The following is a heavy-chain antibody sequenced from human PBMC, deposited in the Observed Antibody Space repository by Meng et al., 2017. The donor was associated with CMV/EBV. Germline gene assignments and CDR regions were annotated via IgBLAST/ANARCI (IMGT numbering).Heavy chain of an antibody. D-gene: IGHD2-2*01. CDR1: GGTFSSYA. CDR3: ALGYCSSTSCYSYYYYGMDV. Sequence: SVKVPCKASGGTFSSYAISWVRQAPGQGLEWMGGIIPIFGTANYAQKFQGRVTITTDESTSTAYMELSSLRSEDTAVYYCALGYCSSTSCYSYYYYGMDVWGQGTTVTVSS. CDR2: IIPIFGTA. J-gene: IGHJ6*02. V-gene: IGHV1-69*05.